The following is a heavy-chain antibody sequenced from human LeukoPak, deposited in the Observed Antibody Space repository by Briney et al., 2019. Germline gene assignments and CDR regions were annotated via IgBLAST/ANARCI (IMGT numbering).Heavy chain of an antibody. D-gene: IGHD3-10*01. CDR1: GFTFSSYA. Sequence: GGSLRLSCAASGFTFSSYAMSWVRQAPGKGLHWVSAISGSGGSTYYADSVKGRFTISRDNSKNTLYLQMNSLRAEDTAVYYCAKDYYGSGSYDYWGQGTLVTVSS. CDR2: ISGSGGST. CDR3: AKDYYGSGSYDY. V-gene: IGHV3-23*01. J-gene: IGHJ4*02.